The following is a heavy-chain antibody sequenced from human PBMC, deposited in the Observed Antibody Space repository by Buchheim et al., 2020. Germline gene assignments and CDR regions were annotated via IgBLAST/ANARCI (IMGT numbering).Heavy chain of an antibody. CDR1: GGSSSGYY. Sequence: QVQLQQWGAGLLKPSETLSLTCAVYGGSSSGYYWSWIRQPPGKGLEWIGEINYSGSTNYNPSLKSRVTISLDTSKNQSAMTLSSVTAADTAVYYCARRPLDKAMVTSMRNWYFDLWGRGTL. CDR3: ARRPLDKAMVTSMRNWYFDL. V-gene: IGHV4-34*01. CDR2: INYSGST. J-gene: IGHJ2*01. D-gene: IGHD5-18*01.